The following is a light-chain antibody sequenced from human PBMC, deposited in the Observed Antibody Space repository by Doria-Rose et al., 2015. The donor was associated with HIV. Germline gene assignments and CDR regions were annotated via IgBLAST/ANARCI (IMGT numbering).Light chain of an antibody. CDR3: HQYGTSWT. V-gene: IGKV3-20*01. Sequence: TQSPGTLSLSPGERATLSCRASQNFSSTYLAWYQQKPGQAPSLLIYDGSTRATGIPDRFSASGSGTDFTLTINRLEPEDFAPYYCHQYGTSWTFGQGTEVEI. J-gene: IGKJ1*01. CDR2: DGS. CDR1: QNFSSTY.